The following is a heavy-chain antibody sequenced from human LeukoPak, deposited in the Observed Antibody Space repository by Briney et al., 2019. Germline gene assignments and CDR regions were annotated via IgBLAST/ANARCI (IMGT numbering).Heavy chain of an antibody. V-gene: IGHV3-21*01. CDR1: GFSFSSYN. CDR2: ITTSSTYT. Sequence: SGGSLRLSCAASGFSFSSYNMNWVRQAPGKVLEWVSSITTSSTYTFYADSVKGRFTISRDNAKNSLYLQVNSLRVEDTAVYYCARDPYSGSYGDSYYYYMDVWGKGTTVTISS. D-gene: IGHD1-26*01. J-gene: IGHJ6*03. CDR3: ARDPYSGSYGDSYYYYMDV.